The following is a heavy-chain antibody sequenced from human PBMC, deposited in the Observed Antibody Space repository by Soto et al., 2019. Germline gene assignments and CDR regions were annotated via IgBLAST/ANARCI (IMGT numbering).Heavy chain of an antibody. CDR3: TRGRSMIANDDFEY. CDR1: GFAVSSYS. V-gene: IGHV3-30-3*01. J-gene: IGHJ4*02. D-gene: IGHD2-21*01. CDR2: MSFDGNSK. Sequence: PGGSLRLSCAASGFAVSSYSMHWVRQAPGKGLEWVAAMSFDGNSKYFADSVKGRFKISRYTSKNTWSLEMEGLGVEDSALYHCTRGRSMIANDDFEYWGQGTQVTVSS.